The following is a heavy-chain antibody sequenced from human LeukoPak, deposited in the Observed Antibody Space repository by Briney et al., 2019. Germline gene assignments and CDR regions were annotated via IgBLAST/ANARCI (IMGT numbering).Heavy chain of an antibody. J-gene: IGHJ4*02. CDR2: ISYDGTNK. Sequence: PGRSLRLSCAASGFXFSSYGMHWVRQAPGKGLEWVAAISYDGTNKYYVDSVKGRFTISRDNSKNTLYLQMNRPGPEDTAVYYCAKDRFSYASGNTDYWGQGTLVTVSS. D-gene: IGHD3-10*01. CDR3: AKDRFSYASGNTDY. V-gene: IGHV3-30*18. CDR1: GFXFSSYG.